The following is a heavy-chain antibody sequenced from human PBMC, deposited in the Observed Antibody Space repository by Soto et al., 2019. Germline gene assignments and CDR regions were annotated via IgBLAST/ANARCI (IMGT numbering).Heavy chain of an antibody. V-gene: IGHV4-34*01. Sequence: PSDTLSLTCDVYGGSFSGYYWSWIRQPPGKGLEWIGEINHSGSTNYNPSLKSRVTISVDTSKNQFSLKLSSVTAADTAVYYCARAPRTTRSYYYYYYMDVWGKGTTVTVSS. J-gene: IGHJ6*03. D-gene: IGHD1-7*01. CDR3: ARAPRTTRSYYYYYYMDV. CDR2: INHSGST. CDR1: GGSFSGYY.